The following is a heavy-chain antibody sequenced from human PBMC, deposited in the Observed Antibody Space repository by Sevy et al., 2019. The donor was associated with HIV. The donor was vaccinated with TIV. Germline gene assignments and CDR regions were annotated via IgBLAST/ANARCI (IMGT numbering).Heavy chain of an antibody. CDR1: GYTFTGYY. Sequence: ASVKVSCKASGYTFTGYYMHWVRQAPGQGLEWMGWINPNSGDTNYAQKFQGRVTMTRDTSISRAYMGLSRLRSDDTAVYYCARDPHADCSGGSCYSRGAFDIWGQGTMVTVSS. CDR3: ARDPHADCSGGSCYSRGAFDI. V-gene: IGHV1-2*02. CDR2: INPNSGDT. J-gene: IGHJ3*02. D-gene: IGHD2-15*01.